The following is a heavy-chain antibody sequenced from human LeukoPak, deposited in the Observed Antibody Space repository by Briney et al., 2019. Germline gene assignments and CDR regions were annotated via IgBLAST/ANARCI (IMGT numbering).Heavy chain of an antibody. V-gene: IGHV3-20*04. CDR3: ASGYNSVGGYYFDY. CDR1: GFTFNDYG. Sequence: PGGSLRLSCAASGFTFNDYGMSWVRQTPGKGLEWVSGIKWNGGSTGYADSVKGRFTISRDNAKNSLYLQMSSLRADDTALYYCASGYNSVGGYYFDYWGQGTLVTVSS. D-gene: IGHD2-15*01. J-gene: IGHJ4*02. CDR2: IKWNGGST.